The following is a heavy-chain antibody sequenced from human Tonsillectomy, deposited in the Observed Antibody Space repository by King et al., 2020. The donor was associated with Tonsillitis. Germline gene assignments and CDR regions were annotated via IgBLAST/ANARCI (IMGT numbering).Heavy chain of an antibody. D-gene: IGHD2-21*02. CDR1: GFTFSSYG. V-gene: IGHV3-30*02. J-gene: IGHJ4*02. CDR2: IRYDGSNK. Sequence: VQLVESGGGVVQPGGSLRLSCAASGFTFSSYGMHWVRQAPGKGLEWVAFIRYDGSNKYYADSVKGRFTISRDNSKNTLYLQMNSLRAEDTAVYYCAKDDRAYFGGDCYFDYWGQGTQVTVSS. CDR3: AKDDRAYFGGDCYFDY.